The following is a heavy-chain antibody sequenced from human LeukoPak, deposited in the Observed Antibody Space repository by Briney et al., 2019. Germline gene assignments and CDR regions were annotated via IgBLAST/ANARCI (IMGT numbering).Heavy chain of an antibody. D-gene: IGHD5-18*01. V-gene: IGHV3-49*04. J-gene: IGHJ6*02. CDR2: IRSKAYRGTI. CDR1: GFTFGDHA. Sequence: GGSLRLSCTGSGFTFGDHAMSWVRQAPGKGLEWVGFIRSKAYRGTIEYAASVRGRFTISRDDSASIAYLQMSSLKTEDTAVYYCARGPIQLWIHNAMDVWGQGTTVTVSS. CDR3: ARGPIQLWIHNAMDV.